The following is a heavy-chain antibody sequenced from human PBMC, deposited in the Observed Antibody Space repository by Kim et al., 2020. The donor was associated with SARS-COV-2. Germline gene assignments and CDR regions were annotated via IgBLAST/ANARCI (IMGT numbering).Heavy chain of an antibody. CDR1: GYTFTSYA. J-gene: IGHJ5*02. CDR3: ARLLWFGELFRWLDP. V-gene: IGHV7-4-1*02. CDR2: INTNTGNP. D-gene: IGHD3-10*01. Sequence: ASVKVSCKASGYTFTSYAMNWVRQAPGQGLEWMGWINTNTGNPTYAQGLTGRFVFSLDTSVSTTYLQINSLKGEDTAVYYCARLLWFGELFRWLDPWVQGTLVTVST.